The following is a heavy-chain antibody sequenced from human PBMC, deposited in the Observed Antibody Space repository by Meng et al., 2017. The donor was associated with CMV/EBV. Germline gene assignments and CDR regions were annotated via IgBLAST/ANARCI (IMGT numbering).Heavy chain of an antibody. CDR3: ARDRNYDFWSGYYTGFDY. CDR2: INPNSGGT. J-gene: IGHJ4*02. CDR1: GYTFTGYY. V-gene: IGHV1-2*02. D-gene: IGHD3-3*01. Sequence: ASVKVSCKASGYTFTGYYMHWVRQAPGQGLEWMGWINPNSGGTNYAQKFQGRVTMTRGTSISTAYMELSRLRSDDTAVYYCARDRNYDFWSGYYTGFDYWGQGTLVTVSS.